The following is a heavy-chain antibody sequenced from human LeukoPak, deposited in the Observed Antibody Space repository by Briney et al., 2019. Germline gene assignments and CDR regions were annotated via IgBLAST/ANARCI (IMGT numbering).Heavy chain of an antibody. Sequence: SETLSLTCTVSGGSISGSSYYWGWIRQPPGKGLEWIGSIYYSGSTYYNPSLKSRVTISVDTSKNQFSLKLSSVTAADTAVYYCAGGHYDILTGYYTYYYYGMDVWGQGTTVTVSS. J-gene: IGHJ6*02. D-gene: IGHD3-9*01. CDR1: GGSISGSSYY. V-gene: IGHV4-39*01. CDR2: IYYSGST. CDR3: AGGHYDILTGYYTYYYYGMDV.